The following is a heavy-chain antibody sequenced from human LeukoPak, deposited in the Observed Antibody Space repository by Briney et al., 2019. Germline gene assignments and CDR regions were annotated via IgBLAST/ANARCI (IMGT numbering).Heavy chain of an antibody. J-gene: IGHJ5*02. CDR2: IYYSGST. CDR1: GGSISSYY. V-gene: IGHV4-59*08. D-gene: IGHD2-21*02. CDR3: ARHQSQAYCGGDCYSDLDNWFDP. Sequence: PSETLSLTCTVSGGSISSYYWSWIRQPPGKGLEWIGYIYYSGSTNYNPSLKSRVTISVDTSKNQFSLKLSSVTAADTAVYYCARHQSQAYCGGDCYSDLDNWFDPWGQGTLVTLSS.